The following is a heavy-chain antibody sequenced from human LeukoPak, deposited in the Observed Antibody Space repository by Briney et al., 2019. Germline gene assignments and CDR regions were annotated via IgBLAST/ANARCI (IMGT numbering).Heavy chain of an antibody. D-gene: IGHD3-10*01. J-gene: IGHJ4*02. CDR1: GGSISSYY. CDR3: ARVNYGSGSSRGFDY. V-gene: IGHV4-59*13. Sequence: SETLSLTCTVSGGSISSYYWSWIRQPPGKGLEWIAYIYYSGGTNYNPSLKSRVTISVDTSKNQFSLKLSSVTAADTAVYYCARVNYGSGSSRGFDYWGQGTLVTVSS. CDR2: IYYSGGT.